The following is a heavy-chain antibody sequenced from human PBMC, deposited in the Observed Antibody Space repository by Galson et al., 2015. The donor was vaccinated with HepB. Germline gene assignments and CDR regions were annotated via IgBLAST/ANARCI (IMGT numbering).Heavy chain of an antibody. Sequence: SLRLPCPASGFTVSSNYMSCVRQAPGKGLEWVSVIYSGGSTYYADSVKGRFTISRDNSKNTLYLQMNSLRAEDTAVYYCASTPEGSMVRGVIPYFDYWGQGTLVTVSS. CDR1: GFTVSSNY. CDR2: IYSGGST. D-gene: IGHD3-10*01. J-gene: IGHJ4*02. V-gene: IGHV3-53*01. CDR3: ASTPEGSMVRGVIPYFDY.